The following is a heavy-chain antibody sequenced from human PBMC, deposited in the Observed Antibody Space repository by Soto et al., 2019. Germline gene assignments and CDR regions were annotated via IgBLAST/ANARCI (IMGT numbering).Heavy chain of an antibody. CDR3: ARATPSEKFGGVIVISGNWFDP. J-gene: IGHJ5*02. V-gene: IGHV4-34*01. CDR2: INHSGST. Sequence: SETLSLTCAVYGGSFSGYYWSWIRQPPGKGLEWIGEINHSGSTNYNPSLKSRVTISVDTSKNQFSLKLSSVTAADTAVYYCARATPSEKFGGVIVISGNWFDPWGQGTLVTVSS. D-gene: IGHD3-16*02. CDR1: GGSFSGYY.